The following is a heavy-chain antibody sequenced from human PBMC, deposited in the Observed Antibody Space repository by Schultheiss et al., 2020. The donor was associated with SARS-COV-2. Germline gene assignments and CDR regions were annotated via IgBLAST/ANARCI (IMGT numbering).Heavy chain of an antibody. J-gene: IGHJ4*02. D-gene: IGHD2-2*01. Sequence: SETLSLTCTVSGGSISSYYWSWIRQPPGKGLEWIGYIYYSGSTNYNPSLKSRVTISVDTSKNQFSLKLSSVTAADTAVYYCARAQLGYCSSTSCYTHRGFDYWGQGTLVTVSS. V-gene: IGHV4-59*01. CDR3: ARAQLGYCSSTSCYTHRGFDY. CDR1: GGSISSYY. CDR2: IYYSGST.